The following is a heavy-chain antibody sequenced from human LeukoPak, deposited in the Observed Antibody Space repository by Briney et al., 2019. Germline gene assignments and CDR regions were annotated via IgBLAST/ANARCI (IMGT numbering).Heavy chain of an antibody. CDR1: GFTFSSYA. D-gene: IGHD6-13*01. CDR3: TTAVYSSSFDY. J-gene: IGHJ4*02. V-gene: IGHV3-23*01. CDR2: ISGTGGST. Sequence: GGSLRLSCAASGFTFSSYAMSWVRQAPGKGLEWVSGISGTGGSTYYADSVKGRFTISRDNSKNTVSLQMNSLKTEDTAVYYCTTAVYSSSFDYWGQGTLVTVSS.